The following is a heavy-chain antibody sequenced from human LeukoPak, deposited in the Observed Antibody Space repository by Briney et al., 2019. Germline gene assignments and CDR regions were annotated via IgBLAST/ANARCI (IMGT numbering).Heavy chain of an antibody. CDR2: IIPIFGTA. Sequence: VASVKVSCKASGYTFINYYIHWVRQAPGQGLEWMGGIIPIFGTANYAQKFQGRVTITADKSTSTAYMELSSLRSEDTAVYYCAIVAGHYYYYMDVWGKGTTVTVSS. V-gene: IGHV1-69*06. J-gene: IGHJ6*03. CDR3: AIVAGHYYYYMDV. D-gene: IGHD6-19*01. CDR1: GYTFINYY.